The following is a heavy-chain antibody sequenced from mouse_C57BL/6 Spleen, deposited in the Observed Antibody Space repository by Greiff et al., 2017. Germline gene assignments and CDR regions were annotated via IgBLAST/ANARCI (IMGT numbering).Heavy chain of an antibody. J-gene: IGHJ3*01. CDR1: GYTFTDYY. CDR3: ARSDGAY. Sequence: EVQLQQSGPELVKPGASVKISCKASGYTFTDYYMNWVKQSHGKSLEWIGDINPNNGGTSYNQKFKGKATLTVDKSSSTAYMELRSLTSEDSAVYYCARSDGAYWGQGTLGTVSA. D-gene: IGHD2-3*01. CDR2: INPNNGGT. V-gene: IGHV1-26*01.